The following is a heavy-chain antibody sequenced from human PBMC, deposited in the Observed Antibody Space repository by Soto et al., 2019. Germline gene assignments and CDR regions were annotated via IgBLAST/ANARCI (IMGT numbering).Heavy chain of an antibody. CDR3: VHRLDVPGLAFDP. V-gene: IGHV2-5*01. CDR1: GFSLSASGAS. D-gene: IGHD3-10*02. J-gene: IGHJ5*02. CDR2: IYWNDDK. Sequence: SGPTLVNPTQTLRLTCAFSGFSLSASGASGGWIRQPPGKALEWLAHIYWNDDKRYSPSLRSRLTISKDTSKNQVVLTFTNMDPADTGTYYCVHRLDVPGLAFDPWGQGTLVTVYS.